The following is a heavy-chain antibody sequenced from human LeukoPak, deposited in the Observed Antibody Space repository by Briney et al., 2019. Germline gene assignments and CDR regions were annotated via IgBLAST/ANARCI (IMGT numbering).Heavy chain of an antibody. D-gene: IGHD4-17*01. V-gene: IGHV3-21*01. J-gene: IGHJ3*02. CDR3: ARVDYGDYVAAVDI. Sequence: PGGSLRLSCAASGFIFSHYGMNWVRQAPGKGLEWVSSISSSSSYIYYADSVKGRFTISRDNAKNTLYLQMNSLRVEDTAVYHCARVDYGDYVAAVDIWGQGTMVTVFS. CDR2: ISSSSSYI. CDR1: GFIFSHYG.